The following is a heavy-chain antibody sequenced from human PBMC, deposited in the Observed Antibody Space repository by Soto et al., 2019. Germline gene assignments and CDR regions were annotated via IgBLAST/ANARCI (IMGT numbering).Heavy chain of an antibody. J-gene: IGHJ4*02. Sequence: QVQLQQWGAGLLKPSETLSLTCAVYGGSFSGYYWSWIRQPPGKGLEWIGEINHSGSTNYNPSLKSRVNISVDTSKNQCSLKLSSVTAADTAVYYCARFTRRGGYCSGGSCYFGFDYWGQGTLVTVSS. CDR3: ARFTRRGGYCSGGSCYFGFDY. CDR2: INHSGST. D-gene: IGHD2-15*01. CDR1: GGSFSGYY. V-gene: IGHV4-34*01.